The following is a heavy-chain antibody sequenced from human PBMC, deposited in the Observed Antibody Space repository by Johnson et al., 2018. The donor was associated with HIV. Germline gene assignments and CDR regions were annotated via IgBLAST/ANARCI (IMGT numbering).Heavy chain of an antibody. J-gene: IGHJ3*02. CDR3: VRDAGPEGFHPWGAFDI. CDR2: ISSSGSTI. CDR1: GFTFSSYA. D-gene: IGHD7-27*01. V-gene: IGHV3-48*04. Sequence: VQLVECGGGVVQPGRSLRLSCAASGFTFSSYAMHWVRQAPGEGLEWVSYISSSGSTIYYADSVKGRFTISRANAKNSLSLQMNSLRAGATAVYYCVRDAGPEGFHPWGAFDIWGQGTMVTVSS.